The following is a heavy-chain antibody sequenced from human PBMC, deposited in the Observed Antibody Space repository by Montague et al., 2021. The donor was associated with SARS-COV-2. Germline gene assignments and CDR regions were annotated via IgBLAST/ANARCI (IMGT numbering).Heavy chain of an antibody. V-gene: IGHV4-4*09. Sequence: SETLSLTCTVSSGSLSNYYWSWIRQSPDKGLEWIGYMYETGNMIYNPSLRSRVSISADTSKSQLSLRLTSVTAADSARYYCTRNMAYWGQGVLVT. D-gene: IGHD2/OR15-2a*01. CDR3: TRNMAY. J-gene: IGHJ4*02. CDR1: SGSLSNYY. CDR2: MYETGNM.